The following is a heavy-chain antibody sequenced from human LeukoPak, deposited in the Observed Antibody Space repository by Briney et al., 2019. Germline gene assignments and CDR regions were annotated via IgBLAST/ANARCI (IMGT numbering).Heavy chain of an antibody. CDR2: IIPILGIA. CDR3: ARGYRGGSGYYLFDY. CDR1: GGTFSSYA. J-gene: IGHJ4*02. D-gene: IGHD3-3*01. Sequence: ASVKVSCKASGGTFSSYAISWVRQAPGQGLEWMGRIIPILGIANYAQKFQGRVTITADKSTSTAYMELSSLRSEDTAVYYCARGYRGGSGYYLFDYWGQGTLVIVSS. V-gene: IGHV1-69*04.